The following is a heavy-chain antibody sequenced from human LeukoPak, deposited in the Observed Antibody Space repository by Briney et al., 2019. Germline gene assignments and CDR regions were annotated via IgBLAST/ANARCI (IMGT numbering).Heavy chain of an antibody. CDR2: IKQDGSEK. V-gene: IGHV3-7*04. D-gene: IGHD3-22*01. Sequence: GGSLRLSSAASGFTFSSYWMSWVRQAPGKGLEWVANIKQDGSEKYYVDSVKGRFTISRDNAKNSLYLQMNSLRAEDTAVYYCARDLTVYYYDSSGLEHWGKGTLDTVSS. J-gene: IGHJ1*01. CDR3: ARDLTVYYYDSSGLEH. CDR1: GFTFSSYW.